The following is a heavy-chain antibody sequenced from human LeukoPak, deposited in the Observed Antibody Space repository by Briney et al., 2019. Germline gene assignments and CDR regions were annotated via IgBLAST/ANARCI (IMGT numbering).Heavy chain of an antibody. CDR2: IYHTGSA. D-gene: IGHD1-20*01. CDR3: ARAGWIITSAIDY. CDR1: GYSISRGYF. J-gene: IGHJ4*02. V-gene: IGHV4-38-2*01. Sequence: SETLSLTCGVSGYSISRGYFWAWVRHSPGKGLEWIATIYHTGSAYYNRSLESRVTISADTSKNEFSLNLKSVTAADTAVYFCARAGWIITSAIDYWGQGTLVTVSS.